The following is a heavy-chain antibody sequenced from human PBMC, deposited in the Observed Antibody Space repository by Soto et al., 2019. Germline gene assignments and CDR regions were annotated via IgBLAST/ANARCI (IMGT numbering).Heavy chain of an antibody. D-gene: IGHD6-25*01. Sequence: EVQLVESGGGLVKPGGSLRLSCTASGFTFSSYSMNWVRQAPGKGLEWVSSISSSSSYIYYADSVKGRFTISRDNAKNSLYLQMNSLRSEDTAVYYCASGSPVDYWGQGTLVTVSS. CDR3: ASGSPVDY. J-gene: IGHJ4*02. CDR1: GFTFSSYS. V-gene: IGHV3-21*01. CDR2: ISSSSSYI.